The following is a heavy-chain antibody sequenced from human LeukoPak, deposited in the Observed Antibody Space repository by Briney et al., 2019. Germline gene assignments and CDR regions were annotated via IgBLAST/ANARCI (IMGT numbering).Heavy chain of an antibody. CDR3: ASGFDSSGYEGY. V-gene: IGHV4-4*02. CDR1: GGSISSSNW. CDR2: IYHSGST. J-gene: IGHJ4*02. D-gene: IGHD3-22*01. Sequence: SETLSLTCAVSGGSISSSNWWSWVRQPPGKGLEWIGEIYHSGSTNYNPSLKSRVTISVYKSKNQFSLKLSSVTAADTAVYYCASGFDSSGYEGYWGQGTLVTVSS.